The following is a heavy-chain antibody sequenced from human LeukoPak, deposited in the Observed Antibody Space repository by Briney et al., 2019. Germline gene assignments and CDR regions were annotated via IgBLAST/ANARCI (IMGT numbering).Heavy chain of an antibody. CDR2: IFPSGGEI. CDR3: ATYRQVLLPFES. CDR1: GFTFSSYG. Sequence: GGSLRLSCAASGFTFSSYGIHWVRQAPGKGLEWVSSIFPSGGEIHYADSVRGRFTISRDNSKSTLSLQMNSLRAEDTAIYYCATYRQVLLPFESWGQGTLVTVSS. V-gene: IGHV3-23*01. D-gene: IGHD2-8*02. J-gene: IGHJ4*02.